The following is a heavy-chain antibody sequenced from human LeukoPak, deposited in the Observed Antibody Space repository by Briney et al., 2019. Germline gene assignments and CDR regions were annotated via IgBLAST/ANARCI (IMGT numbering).Heavy chain of an antibody. CDR1: GFTFSGFS. CDR2: IKQDGSER. J-gene: IGHJ4*02. CDR3: ARAGSHWHYVY. V-gene: IGHV3-7*01. D-gene: IGHD3-10*01. Sequence: GRSLRLSCAASGFTFSGFSMSWVRQSPTKGLEWVANIKQDGSERYYVDSVKGRFTISRDNAKNSLSLQMNNLRVEDTAVYYCARAGSHWHYVYWGQGTVVTVSS.